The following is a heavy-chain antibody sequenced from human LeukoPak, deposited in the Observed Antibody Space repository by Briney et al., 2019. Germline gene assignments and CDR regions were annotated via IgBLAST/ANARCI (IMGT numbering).Heavy chain of an antibody. D-gene: IGHD1/OR15-1a*01. CDR2: TRHDGSNI. CDR3: ARDRAESNWTNHTLFDS. J-gene: IGHJ4*02. V-gene: IGHV3-30*02. CDR1: GFSFSSYG. Sequence: GGSLRLSCAASGFSFSSYGMHWVRQAPGKGLEWVAFTRHDGSNINYADSVKGRFTISRDNSRNTLDLQMNSLRVDDTAVYYCARDRAESNWTNHTLFDSWGQGTPVTVSS.